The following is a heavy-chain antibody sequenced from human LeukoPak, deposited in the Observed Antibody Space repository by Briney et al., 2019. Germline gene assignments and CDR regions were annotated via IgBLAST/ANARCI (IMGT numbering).Heavy chain of an antibody. V-gene: IGHV1-8*01. J-gene: IGHJ5*02. CDR2: MHPNSGNT. CDR3: ARDLVGYYDFWSGYYFTVP. Sequence: ASVKVSCKASGYTFTSYDINWVRQATGQGLEWMGWMHPNSGNTGYAQKFQGRVTMTRNTSISTAYMELSSLRSEDTAVYYCARDLVGYYDFWSGYYFTVPWGQGTLVTVSS. D-gene: IGHD3-3*01. CDR1: GYTFTSYD.